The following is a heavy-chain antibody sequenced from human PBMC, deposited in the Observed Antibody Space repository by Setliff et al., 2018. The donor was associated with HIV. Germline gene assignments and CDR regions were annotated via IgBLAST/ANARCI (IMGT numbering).Heavy chain of an antibody. Sequence: GASVKVSCKISGYTLTELSIHWVRQAPGKGLEWMANFDPEDGETFYAQKFQGRLTMTEDTSTDTAYMELSSLRSDDTAMYYCATDPGYSSTWYSESFQHRGQGTVVTVSS. V-gene: IGHV1-24*01. J-gene: IGHJ1*01. CDR1: GYTLTELS. D-gene: IGHD6-13*01. CDR3: ATDPGYSSTWYSESFQH. CDR2: FDPEDGET.